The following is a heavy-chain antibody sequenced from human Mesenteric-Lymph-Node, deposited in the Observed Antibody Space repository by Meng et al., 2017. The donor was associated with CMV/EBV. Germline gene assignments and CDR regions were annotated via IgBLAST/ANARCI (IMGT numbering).Heavy chain of an antibody. J-gene: IGHJ4*02. CDR3: AKDREGTPGCSPGCYFDS. CDR2: ISGSGGST. D-gene: IGHD2-15*01. V-gene: IGHV3-23*01. Sequence: GGSLRLSCAASGFTFSSYAMSWVRQAPGKGLEWVSAISGSGGSTYYADSVKGRFTISRDNSKNTLYLQMNSLRAEDTAVYYCAKDREGTPGCSPGCYFDSWGRGSPVTVSS. CDR1: GFTFSSYA.